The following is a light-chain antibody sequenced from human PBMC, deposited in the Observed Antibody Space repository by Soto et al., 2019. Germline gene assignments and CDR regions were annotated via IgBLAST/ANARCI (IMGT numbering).Light chain of an antibody. CDR3: GSFTSSSTPV. Sequence: QSVLTQPASVSGSPGQSITISCTGTTSDVGGYNYVSWYQLHPGKAPKLIIYDVSDRPSGVSDRFSGSKSGNTASLTISGLQPEDEADYYCGSFTSSSTPVFGGGTKLTVL. V-gene: IGLV2-14*01. CDR2: DVS. J-gene: IGLJ3*02. CDR1: TSDVGGYNY.